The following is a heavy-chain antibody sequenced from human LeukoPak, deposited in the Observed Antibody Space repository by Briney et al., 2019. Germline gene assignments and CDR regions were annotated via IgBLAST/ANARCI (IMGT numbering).Heavy chain of an antibody. CDR1: GFSFSHAW. D-gene: IGHD6-19*01. J-gene: IGHJ4*02. Sequence: KPGGSLRLSCAASGFSFSHAWMTWVRQAPGKGLEWIGRIQCETDGGTTDYAAPVKGRFTISRDDSKNMLYLQMNSLKNEDTAVYYCTTSPQWLENWGQGTLVTVSP. CDR3: TTSPQWLEN. CDR2: IQCETDGGTT. V-gene: IGHV3-15*01.